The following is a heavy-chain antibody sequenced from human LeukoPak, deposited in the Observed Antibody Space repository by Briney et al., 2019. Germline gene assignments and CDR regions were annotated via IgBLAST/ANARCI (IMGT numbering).Heavy chain of an antibody. V-gene: IGHV3-23*01. Sequence: GGSLRLSCAASGITFITSAMSWVRQAPGKGLEWVSAISGSGGSTYYADSVKGRFTISRDNSKNTLHLQMNSLRVEDTVVYYCAKLLRGTVVPYYDYWGQGTLVTVSS. CDR1: GITFITSA. D-gene: IGHD3-10*01. J-gene: IGHJ4*02. CDR3: AKLLRGTVVPYYDY. CDR2: ISGSGGST.